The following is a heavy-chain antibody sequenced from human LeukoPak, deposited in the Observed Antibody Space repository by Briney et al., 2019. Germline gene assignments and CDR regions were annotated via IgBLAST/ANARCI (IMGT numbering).Heavy chain of an antibody. J-gene: IGHJ4*02. CDR2: INPNSGGT. CDR1: GYTFTGYY. Sequence: EASVKVSCKASGYTFTGYYMHWVRQAPGQGLEWMGWINPNSGGTNYPQKFQGRVTMTRDTSISTAYMDLTRLRSDDTAVYYCARLRSGSYSHIDYWGQGTLVTVSS. CDR3: ARLRSGSYSHIDY. V-gene: IGHV1-2*02. D-gene: IGHD1-26*01.